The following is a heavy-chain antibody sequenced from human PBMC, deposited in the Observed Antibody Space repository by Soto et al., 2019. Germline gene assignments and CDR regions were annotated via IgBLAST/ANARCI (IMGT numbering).Heavy chain of an antibody. J-gene: IGHJ4*02. D-gene: IGHD4-17*01. CDR3: ARARYGDAFDY. CDR1: GGSISSYY. Sequence: QVQLQESGPGLVKPSETLSLTGTVSGGSISSYYWSWIRQPPGKGLEWIGYIYYSGSTNYNPSLKRRVTLSVDTSKNQFSLKLSSVTAADTAVYYCARARYGDAFDYWGQGTLVTVSS. V-gene: IGHV4-59*01. CDR2: IYYSGST.